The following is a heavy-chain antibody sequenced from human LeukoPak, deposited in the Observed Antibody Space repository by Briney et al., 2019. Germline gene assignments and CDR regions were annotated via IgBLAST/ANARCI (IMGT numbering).Heavy chain of an antibody. D-gene: IGHD4-23*01. Sequence: GGSLRLSCAAAGFTFSSFWMSWVRQAPGKGLEWVANIKQAGSELYYVDSVKGRFTTSRDNAKNSLYLQMSSLRAEDTAVYYCATGLDYGGHFNYCGMDVWGQGTTVTVS. V-gene: IGHV3-7*01. CDR2: IKQAGSEL. CDR1: GFTFSSFW. J-gene: IGHJ6*02. CDR3: ATGLDYGGHFNYCGMDV.